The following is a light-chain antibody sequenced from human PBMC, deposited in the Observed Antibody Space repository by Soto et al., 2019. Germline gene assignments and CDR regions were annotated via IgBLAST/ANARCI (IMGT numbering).Light chain of an antibody. Sequence: DLQLTQSPYSLSASVGDRLTITCQASQDISNYLDWYQQKPGKATKLLIYDASNLETGVPSRFSGSGSGTDFTFTISSLQPEYIATYYCQQYDNLPPLTFGGGTKVDIK. CDR2: DAS. J-gene: IGKJ4*01. V-gene: IGKV1-33*01. CDR1: QDISNY. CDR3: QQYDNLPPLT.